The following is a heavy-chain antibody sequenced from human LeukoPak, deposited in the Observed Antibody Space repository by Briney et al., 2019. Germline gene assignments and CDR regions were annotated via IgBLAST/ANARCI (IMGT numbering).Heavy chain of an antibody. CDR1: GYTFTGYY. CDR2: ISPNSGGT. Sequence: GASVKVSCKASGYTFTGYYMHWVRQAPGQGLEWMGWISPNSGGTNYAQKFQGWVTMTRDTSISTAYMELSRLRSDDTAVYYCARERITMVRGVLYYHGMDVWGKGTTVTVSS. J-gene: IGHJ6*04. V-gene: IGHV1-2*04. D-gene: IGHD3-10*01. CDR3: ARERITMVRGVLYYHGMDV.